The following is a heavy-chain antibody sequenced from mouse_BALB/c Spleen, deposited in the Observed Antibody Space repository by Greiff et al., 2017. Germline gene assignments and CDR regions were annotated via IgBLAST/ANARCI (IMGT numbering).Heavy chain of an antibody. Sequence: DVMLVESGGGLVQPGGSLKLSCAASGFTFSSYTMSWVRQTPEKRLEWVAYISNGGGSTYYPDTVTGRFTISRDNAKNTLYLQMSSLKSEDTALYYCARRTMITRGYFDVWGAGTTVTVSA. J-gene: IGHJ1*01. CDR3: ARRTMITRGYFDV. CDR1: GFTFSSYT. D-gene: IGHD2-4*01. V-gene: IGHV5-12-2*01. CDR2: ISNGGGST.